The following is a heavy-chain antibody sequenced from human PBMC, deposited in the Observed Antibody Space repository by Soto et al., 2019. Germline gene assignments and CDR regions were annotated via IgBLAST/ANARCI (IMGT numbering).Heavy chain of an antibody. J-gene: IGHJ6*02. V-gene: IGHV3-23*01. D-gene: IGHD3-10*01. CDR2: ISGSGGST. CDR1: GFTFSSYA. CDR3: AKGGFGERYYYYYGMDV. Sequence: GGSLRLSCAASGFTFSSYAMSWVRQAPGKGLEWVSAISGSGGSTYYADSVKGRFTISRDNSKNTLYLQMNSLRAEDTAVYYCAKGGFGERYYYYYGMDVWGQGTTVTVSS.